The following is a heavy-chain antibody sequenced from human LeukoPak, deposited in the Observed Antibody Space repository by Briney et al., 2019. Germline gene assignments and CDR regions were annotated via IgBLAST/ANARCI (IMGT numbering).Heavy chain of an antibody. CDR1: GYTFTGYY. D-gene: IGHD3-10*01. CDR2: INPNSGGT. J-gene: IGHJ5*02. Sequence: ASVKVSCKASGYTFTGYYMHWVRQAPGQGLEWMGWINPNSGGTNYAQKFQGWVTMTRDTSISTAYMELSRLRSDDTAVYYCARDRYYGSGRGSLRFDPWGQGTLVTVSS. CDR3: ARDRYYGSGRGSLRFDP. V-gene: IGHV1-2*04.